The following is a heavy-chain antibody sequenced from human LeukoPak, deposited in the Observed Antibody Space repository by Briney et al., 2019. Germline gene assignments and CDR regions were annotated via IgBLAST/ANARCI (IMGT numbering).Heavy chain of an antibody. Sequence: GGSLRLSCAASGFTFSSYAMSWVRQAPGKGLEWVSAISGSGGSTYYTDSVEGRFTISRDNSKNTLYLQMNSLRAEDTAVYYCAKRTRGCSYGALLDYWGQGTLVTVSS. CDR3: AKRTRGCSYGALLDY. CDR2: ISGSGGST. J-gene: IGHJ4*02. D-gene: IGHD5-18*01. CDR1: GFTFSSYA. V-gene: IGHV3-23*01.